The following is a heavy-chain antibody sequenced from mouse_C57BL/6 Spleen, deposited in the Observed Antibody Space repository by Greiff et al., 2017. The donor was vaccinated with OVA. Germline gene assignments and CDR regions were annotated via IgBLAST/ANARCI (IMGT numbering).Heavy chain of an antibody. V-gene: IGHV1-15*01. CDR2: IDPETGGT. Sequence: VKLMESGAELVRPGASVTLSCKASGYTFTDYEMHWVKQTPVHGLEWIGAIDPETGGTAYNQKFKGKAILTADKSSSTAYMELRSLTSEDSAVYYCTRILPYYYGSILDYWGQGTTLTVSS. CDR3: TRILPYYYGSILDY. J-gene: IGHJ2*01. D-gene: IGHD1-1*01. CDR1: GYTFTDYE.